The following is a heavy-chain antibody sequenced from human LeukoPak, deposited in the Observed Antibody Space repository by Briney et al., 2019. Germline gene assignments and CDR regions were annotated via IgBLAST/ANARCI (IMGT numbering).Heavy chain of an antibody. J-gene: IGHJ4*02. CDR3: ASPSKYYYDSGGYYPYYYFDY. D-gene: IGHD3-22*01. CDR1: GGSISSSNYY. CDR2: IYYSGNT. V-gene: IGHV4-39*01. Sequence: SETLSLTCAVSGGSISSSNYYWGWIRQPPGQGLEWIGSIYYSGNTYYNPSLKSRVTISVDTSKNQFSLKLSSVTAADTAVYYCASPSKYYYDSGGYYPYYYFDYWGQGTLVTVSS.